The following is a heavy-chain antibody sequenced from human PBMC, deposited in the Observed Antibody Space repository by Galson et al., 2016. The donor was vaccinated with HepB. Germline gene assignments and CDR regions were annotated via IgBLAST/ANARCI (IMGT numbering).Heavy chain of an antibody. Sequence: TLSLTCTVSGGSISDSNYYWAWIRQPPGKGLEWIGTFVYGGSGSHNPSLKSRVAMSVDTSMSQLSLTLSSVTAADTAVYYCARREAFGCGSTSCFRFDPWGQGTRVTVSS. D-gene: IGHD2-2*01. V-gene: IGHV4-39*01. CDR3: ARREAFGCGSTSCFRFDP. J-gene: IGHJ5*02. CDR1: GGSISDSNYY. CDR2: FVYGGSG.